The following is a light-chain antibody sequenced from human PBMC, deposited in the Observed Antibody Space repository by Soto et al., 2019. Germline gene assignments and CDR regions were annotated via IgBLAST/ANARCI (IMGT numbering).Light chain of an antibody. J-gene: IGKJ3*01. Sequence: DIQMTQSPPSLSASVGDRVTITCQASQDISNYLNWYQQKLGKAPKLLICDASNLETGVPSRFSGSGSGTHFTFTITSLQPEDSATYYCQHFDNLPLSFGPGTKVHIK. CDR3: QHFDNLPLS. V-gene: IGKV1-33*01. CDR2: DAS. CDR1: QDISNY.